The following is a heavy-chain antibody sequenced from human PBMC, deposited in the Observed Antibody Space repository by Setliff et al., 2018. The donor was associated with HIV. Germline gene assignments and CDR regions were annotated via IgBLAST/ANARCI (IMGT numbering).Heavy chain of an antibody. CDR2: ISAYNGNT. J-gene: IGHJ4*02. CDR3: ARDVRITMFGVVIKGHYFDY. D-gene: IGHD3-3*01. Sequence: GASVKVSCKASGYTFTSYGISWVRQAPGQGLEWMGWISAYNGNTNYAQKLQGRVTMTTDTSTSTAYMGLRSLRSDDTAVYYCARDVRITMFGVVIKGHYFDYLGQGTLVTVSS. CDR1: GYTFTSYG. V-gene: IGHV1-18*01.